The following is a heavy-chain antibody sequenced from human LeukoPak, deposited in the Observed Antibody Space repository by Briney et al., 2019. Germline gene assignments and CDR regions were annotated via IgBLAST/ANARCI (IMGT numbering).Heavy chain of an antibody. CDR2: IYHSGST. V-gene: IGHV4-30-2*01. CDR3: ARAIPGMVRGVIIPWFDP. D-gene: IGHD3-10*01. J-gene: IGHJ5*02. CDR1: GGSISSGGYS. Sequence: SQTLSLTCAVSGGSISSGGYSWSWIRQPPGKGLEWIGYIYHSGSTYYNPSLKSRVTISVDRSKNQFSLKLSSVTAADTAVYYCARAIPGMVRGVIIPWFDPWAQGTLVTVSS.